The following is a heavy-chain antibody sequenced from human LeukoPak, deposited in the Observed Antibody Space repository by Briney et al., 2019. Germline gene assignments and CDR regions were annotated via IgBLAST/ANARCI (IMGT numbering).Heavy chain of an antibody. Sequence: GESLRLSCATSGFTFSNAWMGWVRQAPGKGLEWVGRIKSKTDGGTTDYAAPVKGRFTISRDDSKNTLYLQLNSLKTEDTAVYYCSKLWFGEFDWGQGTLVTVSS. CDR1: GFTFSNAW. CDR3: SKLWFGEFD. CDR2: IKSKTDGGTT. V-gene: IGHV3-15*01. D-gene: IGHD3-10*01. J-gene: IGHJ4*02.